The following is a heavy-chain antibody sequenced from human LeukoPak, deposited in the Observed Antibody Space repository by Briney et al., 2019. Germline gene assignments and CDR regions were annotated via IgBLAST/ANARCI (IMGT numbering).Heavy chain of an antibody. CDR2: MSPNSGNT. CDR1: GYTFTSYD. V-gene: IGHV1-8*01. CDR3: ASTIAAADWGFDY. Sequence: ASVKVSCKASGYTFTSYDINWVRQATGQGLEWMGWMSPNSGNTGYAQKFQGRVTMTRNTSISTAYMELSSLRSEDTAVYYCASTIAAADWGFDYWGQGTLVTVSS. D-gene: IGHD6-13*01. J-gene: IGHJ4*02.